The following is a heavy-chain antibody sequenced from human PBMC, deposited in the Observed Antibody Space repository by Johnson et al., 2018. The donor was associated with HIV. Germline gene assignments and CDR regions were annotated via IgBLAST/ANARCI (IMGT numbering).Heavy chain of an antibody. CDR1: GFTFSGSA. CDR2: IRSKVNSYAT. J-gene: IGHJ3*02. Sequence: VQLVESGGGLVQPGGSLKLSCAASGFTFSGSAMHWVRQASGKGLEWVGRIRSKVNSYATAYAASVKGRFTISRDDSKNTAYLQMNSLKTEDTAVYYCTTGGDVVVIFGVVDDALDILGQGTMVTVSS. V-gene: IGHV3-73*02. D-gene: IGHD3-3*01. CDR3: TTGGDVVVIFGVVDDALDI.